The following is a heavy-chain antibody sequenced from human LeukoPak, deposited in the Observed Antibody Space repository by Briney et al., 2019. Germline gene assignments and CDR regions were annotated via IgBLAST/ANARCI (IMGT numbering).Heavy chain of an antibody. CDR3: AKDSGWFRFDY. CDR1: GFTFSTSW. CDR2: IKQDGSDK. Sequence: GGSLRLSCAASGFTFSTSWMTWVRQAPGKGLEWVANIKQDGSDKYYMDSVKGRFTISRDNTKNSLYLQMNSLRAEDTAVYYCAKDSGWFRFDYWGQGTLVTVSS. J-gene: IGHJ4*02. V-gene: IGHV3-7*03. D-gene: IGHD6-13*01.